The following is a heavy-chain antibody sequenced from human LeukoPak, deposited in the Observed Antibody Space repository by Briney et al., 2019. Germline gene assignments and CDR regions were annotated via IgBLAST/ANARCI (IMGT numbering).Heavy chain of an antibody. V-gene: IGHV3-69-1*01. CDR2: ISSSSYV. Sequence: ETLSLTCTVSDGSINNYYWNWIRQPPGKGLEWVSSISSSSYVYYADSVKGRFTISRDNAKNSLYLQMNSLRAEDTAVYYCARRGLGSSTSRPFDYWGQGTLVTVSS. CDR3: ARRGLGSSTSRPFDY. J-gene: IGHJ4*02. CDR1: DGSINNYY. D-gene: IGHD2-2*01.